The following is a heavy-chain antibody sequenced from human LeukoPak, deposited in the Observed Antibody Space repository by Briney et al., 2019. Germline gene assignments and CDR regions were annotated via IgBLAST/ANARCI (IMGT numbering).Heavy chain of an antibody. CDR2: IWHDGSNK. CDR1: GFTFNSYG. D-gene: IGHD6-19*01. CDR3: AKAAGYSSGWPFEY. Sequence: GGSLRLSCAASGFTFNSYGIHWVRQAPGKGLEWVAVIWHDGSNKYYADSVKGRFTIPRDNSKNTLYLQMNSLRAEDTAVYYCAKAAGYSSGWPFEYWGQGTLVTVSS. J-gene: IGHJ4*02. V-gene: IGHV3-33*06.